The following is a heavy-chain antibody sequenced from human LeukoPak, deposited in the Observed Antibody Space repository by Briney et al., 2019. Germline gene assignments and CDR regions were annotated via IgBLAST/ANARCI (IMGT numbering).Heavy chain of an antibody. D-gene: IGHD1-7*01. CDR1: GFILSDYW. CDR2: ISPDGRNI. J-gene: IGHJ4*02. CDR3: VRDGGGTTPYDC. Sequence: GGSVRLSCAASGFILSDYWMNWVRQVPGKGPVWVSHISPDGRNIAYADSVKGRFTISRDSAKNTLYLQMNSLRVGDTAVYYCVRDGGGTTPYDCWGQGTLVTVSS. V-gene: IGHV3-74*01.